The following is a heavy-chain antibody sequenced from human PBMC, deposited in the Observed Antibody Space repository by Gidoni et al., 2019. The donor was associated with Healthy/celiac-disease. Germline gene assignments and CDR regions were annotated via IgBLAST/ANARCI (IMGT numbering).Heavy chain of an antibody. Sequence: QVQLQQWGAGLLKPSETLSLTCAVHGGSFSGYYWSWIRQPPGKGLEWIGEINHSGSTNYNPSLKSRVTISVDTSKNQFSLKLSSVTAADTAVYYCARSRGYSYCYGYYYYGMDVWGQGTTVTVSS. CDR3: ARSRGYSYCYGYYYYGMDV. V-gene: IGHV4-34*01. J-gene: IGHJ6*02. CDR2: INHSGST. D-gene: IGHD5-18*01. CDR1: GGSFSGYY.